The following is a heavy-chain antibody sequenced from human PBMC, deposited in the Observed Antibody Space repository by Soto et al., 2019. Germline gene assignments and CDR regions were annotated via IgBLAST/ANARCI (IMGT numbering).Heavy chain of an antibody. Sequence: QITLKESGPTLVNPTQTLTLTCTFSGFSISTSGVGVGWIRQPPGKALEWLALIYWDDDKRYSPSLKGRLTITKDTSKNQVVLTMTNMDPVDTATYYCAHGIGYSYALYYFDYWGQGTLVTVSS. V-gene: IGHV2-5*02. CDR3: AHGIGYSYALYYFDY. D-gene: IGHD5-18*01. CDR2: IYWDDDK. CDR1: GFSISTSGVG. J-gene: IGHJ4*02.